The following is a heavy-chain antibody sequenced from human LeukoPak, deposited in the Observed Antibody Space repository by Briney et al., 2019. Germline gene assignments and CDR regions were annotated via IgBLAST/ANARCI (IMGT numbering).Heavy chain of an antibody. V-gene: IGHV3-21*01. CDR1: GFTFDDYA. D-gene: IGHD6-19*01. CDR2: ISSSSSYI. CDR3: ARVSAYSSGWYEF. J-gene: IGHJ5*01. Sequence: GGSLRLSCAASGFTFDDYAMNWVRQAPGKGLEWVSSISSSSSYIYYADSVKGRFTISRDNAKNSLYLQMNSLRAEDTAVYYCARVSAYSSGWYEFWGQGTLVTVSS.